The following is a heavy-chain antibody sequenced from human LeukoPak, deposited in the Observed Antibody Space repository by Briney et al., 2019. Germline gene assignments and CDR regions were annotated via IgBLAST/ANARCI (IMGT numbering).Heavy chain of an antibody. CDR1: GYRFTDYY. V-gene: IGHV1-2*02. J-gene: IGHJ6*02. CDR3: ARDNYGSGSYFVV. D-gene: IGHD3-10*01. CDR2: INPNNGGT. Sequence: EASVEVSCKASGYRFTDYYVHWVRQAPGQGLEWMGWINPNNGGTNLARKFQGRVTMTRDTSISTTNMELRWLRSDDTAVYYCARDNYGSGSYFVVWGQGTTVTVSS.